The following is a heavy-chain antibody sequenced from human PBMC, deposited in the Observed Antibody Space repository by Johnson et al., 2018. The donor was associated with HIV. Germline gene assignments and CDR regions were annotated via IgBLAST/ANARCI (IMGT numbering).Heavy chain of an antibody. J-gene: IGHJ3*02. CDR3: ASALRCFDWLLELSAFDI. V-gene: IGHV3-30*04. Sequence: QMLLVESGGGVVQPAMSLRLACAASGFTFSSYPMHWVRQAPGKGLEWVAVISYDGGNKYYTDSVKGRFTISRDNSKNRLYLQMNSLRAEDTAVYYCASALRCFDWLLELSAFDIWGQWTMVTVSS. D-gene: IGHD3-9*01. CDR2: ISYDGGNK. CDR1: GFTFSSYP.